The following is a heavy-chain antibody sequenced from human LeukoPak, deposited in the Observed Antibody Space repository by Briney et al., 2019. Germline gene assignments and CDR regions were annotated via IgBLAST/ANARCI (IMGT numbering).Heavy chain of an antibody. CDR1: GGSISSYY. V-gene: IGHV4-59*01. J-gene: IGHJ4*02. D-gene: IGHD6-19*01. Sequence: PSETLSLTCTVSGGSISSYYWSWIRQPPGKGLEWIGYIYYSGSTNYNPSLKSRVTISVDTSKNQFSLKLSSVTAADTAVYYCARDLAVAGTGLDYWGQGTLVTVSS. CDR2: IYYSGST. CDR3: ARDLAVAGTGLDY.